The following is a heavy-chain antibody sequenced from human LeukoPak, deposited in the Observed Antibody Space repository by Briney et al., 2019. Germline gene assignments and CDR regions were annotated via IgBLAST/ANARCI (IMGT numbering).Heavy chain of an antibody. CDR1: GGSVSSGSYY. CDR3: ARSFKERSSFYRFSSYFDY. CDR2: VYYSGST. J-gene: IGHJ4*02. Sequence: SETLSLTCTVSGGSVSSGSYYWYWIRQPPGKGLEWIGYVYYSGSTKYNPSLKSRVTISVDTSNNQFSLKLNSVTAADTAVYYCARSFKERSSFYRFSSYFDYWGQGTPVTVSS. V-gene: IGHV4-61*01. D-gene: IGHD6-13*01.